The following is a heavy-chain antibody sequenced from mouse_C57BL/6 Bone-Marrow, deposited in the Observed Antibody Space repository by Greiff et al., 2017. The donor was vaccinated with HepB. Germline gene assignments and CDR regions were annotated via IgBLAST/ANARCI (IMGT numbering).Heavy chain of an antibody. D-gene: IGHD1-1*01. CDR3: ARRGYGSSYTSDWYFDV. CDR1: GFTFSDYY. J-gene: IGHJ1*03. Sequence: EVKLVESGGGLVQPGGSLKLSCAASGFTFSDYYMYWVRQTPEKRLEWVAYISNGGGSTYYPDTVKGRFTISRDNAKNTLYLQMSRLKSEDTAMYYCARRGYGSSYTSDWYFDVWGTGTTVTVSS. CDR2: ISNGGGST. V-gene: IGHV5-12*01.